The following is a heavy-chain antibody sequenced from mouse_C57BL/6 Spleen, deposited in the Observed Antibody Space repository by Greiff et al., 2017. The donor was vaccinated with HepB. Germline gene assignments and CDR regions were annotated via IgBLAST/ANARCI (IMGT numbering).Heavy chain of an antibody. CDR2: INPSNGGT. CDR1: GYTFTSYW. V-gene: IGHV1-53*01. Sequence: VQLQQPGTELVKPGASVKLSCKASGYTFTSYWMHWVKQRPGQGLEWIGNINPSNGGTNYNEKFKSKATLTVDKSSSTAYMQLCSLASDDSAVYYCARSHPGGYHFAYWGQGTLVTVSA. CDR3: ARSHPGGYHFAY. J-gene: IGHJ3*01. D-gene: IGHD2-2*01.